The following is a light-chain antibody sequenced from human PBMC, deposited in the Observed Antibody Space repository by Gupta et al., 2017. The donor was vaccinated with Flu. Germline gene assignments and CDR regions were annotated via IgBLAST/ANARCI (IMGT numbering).Light chain of an antibody. CDR3: QQIDNRPVT. V-gene: IGKV1-39*01. CDR2: DAS. CDR1: QSISNF. J-gene: IGKJ1*01. Sequence: EIQMTQSPSTLSVSVGDRVTITCRASQSISNFLNWYQLKPGKAPKFLIYDASNLESGVPARFSGSGSGTDFTLSISRLQPEDFATYYCQQIDNRPVTFGRGTKVEIK.